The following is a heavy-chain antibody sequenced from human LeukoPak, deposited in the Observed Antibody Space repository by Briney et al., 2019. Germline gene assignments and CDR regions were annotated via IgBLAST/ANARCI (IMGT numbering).Heavy chain of an antibody. Sequence: GASVKVSCKASGYTFTGYYMHWVRQAPGQGLEWMGRINPNSGGTNYAQKFQGRVTMTRDTSISTAYMELSRLRSDDTAVYYCARAAVTIFGVVIYYFDYWGQGTLVTVSS. CDR3: ARAAVTIFGVVIYYFDY. CDR1: GYTFTGYY. V-gene: IGHV1-2*06. J-gene: IGHJ4*02. CDR2: INPNSGGT. D-gene: IGHD3-3*01.